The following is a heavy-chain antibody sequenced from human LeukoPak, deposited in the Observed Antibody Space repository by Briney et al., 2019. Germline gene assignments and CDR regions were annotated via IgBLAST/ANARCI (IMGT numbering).Heavy chain of an antibody. CDR1: GGSISSSSYY. Sequence: SETLSLTCTVSGGSISSSSYYWGWIRQPPGKGLEWIGSIYYSGSTYYNPSLKSRVTISVDTSKNQFSLKLSSVTAADTAVYYCARGYASGSYYPNLYYYYYMDVWGKGTTVTVSS. V-gene: IGHV4-39*07. D-gene: IGHD1-26*01. CDR3: ARGYASGSYYPNLYYYYYMDV. CDR2: IYYSGST. J-gene: IGHJ6*03.